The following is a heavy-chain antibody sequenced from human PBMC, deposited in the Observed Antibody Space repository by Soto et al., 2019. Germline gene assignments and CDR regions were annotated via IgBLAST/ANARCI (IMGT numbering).Heavy chain of an antibody. D-gene: IGHD3-16*02. CDR1: GYTFTSYG. Sequence: GASVKVSCKASGYTFTSYGISWVRQAPGQGLEWMGWISAYNGNTNYAQKLQGRVTMTTDTSTSTAYMELRSLRSDDTAVYYCARGYYDYVWGSYRTYYFDYWGQGTLVTVSS. J-gene: IGHJ4*02. CDR3: ARGYYDYVWGSYRTYYFDY. CDR2: ISAYNGNT. V-gene: IGHV1-18*01.